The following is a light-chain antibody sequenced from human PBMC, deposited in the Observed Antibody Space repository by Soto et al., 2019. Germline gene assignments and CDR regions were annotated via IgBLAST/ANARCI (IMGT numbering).Light chain of an antibody. J-gene: IGKJ5*01. CDR3: QQRSNWPPIT. CDR2: DAS. V-gene: IGKV3-11*01. Sequence: EIVLTQSPATLSLSPGERATLSCRASQSVSSYLAWYQQKPGQAPRLLIYDASNRSTGIPARFSGSGSGTDDTITISSIEPEDVAVYYCQQRSNWPPITFGQGTRLEIK. CDR1: QSVSSY.